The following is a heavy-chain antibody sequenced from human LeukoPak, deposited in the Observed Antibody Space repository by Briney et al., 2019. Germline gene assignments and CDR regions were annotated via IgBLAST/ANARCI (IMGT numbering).Heavy chain of an antibody. CDR3: ARSGISRGYYYYMDV. J-gene: IGHJ6*03. CDR2: IYYSGST. CDR1: GGSISSYY. Sequence: SETLSLTCTVSGGSISSYYWSWIRQPPGKGLEWIGYIYYSGSTNYNPSLKSRVTISVDTSKNQFSLKLSSVTAADTAVYYCARSGISRGYYYYMDVWGKGTTVTVSS. D-gene: IGHD1-14*01. V-gene: IGHV4-59*01.